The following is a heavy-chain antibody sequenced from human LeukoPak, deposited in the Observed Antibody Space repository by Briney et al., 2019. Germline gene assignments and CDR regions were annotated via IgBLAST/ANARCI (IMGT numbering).Heavy chain of an antibody. CDR2: VNPNSGGT. V-gene: IGHV1-2*02. Sequence: ASVKVSCKASGYTFTDYYMHWVRQAPGQGLEWMGWVNPNSGGTNYAQNFQGRVTMTRDTSISAAYMELSRLRSDDTAVYYCTRVYSGSLFDFWGQGILVTVSS. J-gene: IGHJ4*02. CDR1: GYTFTDYY. CDR3: TRVYSGSLFDF. D-gene: IGHD1-26*01.